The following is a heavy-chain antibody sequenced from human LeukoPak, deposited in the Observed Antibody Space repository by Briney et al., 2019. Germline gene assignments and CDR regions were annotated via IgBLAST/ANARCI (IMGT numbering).Heavy chain of an antibody. CDR3: ARDTPVVPTGYFDY. D-gene: IGHD2-2*01. J-gene: IGHJ4*02. CDR2: ISSSSSYI. Sequence: GGSLRLSCAASGFTFGRYSMNWVRQAPGKGLEWVSSISSSSSYIHYADSVKGRFTISRDNAKNSLYLQMNSLRAEDTAVYYCARDTPVVPTGYFDYWGQGTLVTVSS. CDR1: GFTFGRYS. V-gene: IGHV3-21*01.